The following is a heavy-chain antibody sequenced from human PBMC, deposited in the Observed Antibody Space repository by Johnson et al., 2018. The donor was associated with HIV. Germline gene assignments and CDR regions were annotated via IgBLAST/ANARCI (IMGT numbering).Heavy chain of an antibody. CDR1: GFTYDDYG. J-gene: IGHJ3*01. CDR2: IRWNRGSI. D-gene: IGHD2-15*01. CDR3: GMAPGWLNVLDV. V-gene: IGHV3-20*04. Sequence: VKLVESGGGVVRPGGSLRLSCTASGFTYDDYGMSWVRQAPGKGLEWVSGIRWNRGSIGYADSVKGRFTISRDNAKNSLYLQMNSLRAEDTAGSYCGMAPGWLNVLDVWGQGTMVTVSS.